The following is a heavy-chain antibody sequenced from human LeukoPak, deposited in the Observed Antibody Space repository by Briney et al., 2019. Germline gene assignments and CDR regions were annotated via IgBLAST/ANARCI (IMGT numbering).Heavy chain of an antibody. J-gene: IGHJ1*01. CDR3: AKDGGVVVIATAEYFQH. CDR2: ISGSGGST. Sequence: PSETLSLTCTVSGGSISNYYWSWIRQPPGKGLEWVSGISGSGGSTYYADSVKGRFTISRDNSKNTVYLQMNSLRAEDTAVYYCAKDGGVVVIATAEYFQHWGQGTLVTVSS. CDR1: GGSISNYY. V-gene: IGHV3-23*01. D-gene: IGHD2-21*01.